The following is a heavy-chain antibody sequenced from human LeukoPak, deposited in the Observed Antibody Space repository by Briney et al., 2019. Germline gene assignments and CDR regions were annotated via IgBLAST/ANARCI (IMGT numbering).Heavy chain of an antibody. CDR2: IYSGGST. D-gene: IGHD6-13*01. CDR1: GFTVSSNY. V-gene: IGHV3-66*01. CDR3: AARGSSSSWYDFDY. J-gene: IGHJ4*02. Sequence: GGSLRLSCAASGFTVSSNYMSWVRHAPGKGLEWVSVIYSGGSTYYADSVKGRFTISRDNSKNTLYPQMNSLRAEDTAVYYCAARGSSSSWYDFDYWGQGTLVTVSS.